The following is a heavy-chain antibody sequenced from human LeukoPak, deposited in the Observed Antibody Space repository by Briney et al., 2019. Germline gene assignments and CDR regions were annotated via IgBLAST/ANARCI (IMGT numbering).Heavy chain of an antibody. J-gene: IGHJ6*03. CDR3: ARAPAGHSSSSEEGYYYYYYMDV. CDR2: ISSSGSTI. D-gene: IGHD6-6*01. Sequence: GGSLRLSCAASGFTFSDYYMSWIRQAPGKGLEWVSYISSSGSTIYYADSVKGRFTISRDNAKNSLYLQMNSLRAEDTAVYYCARAPAGHSSSSEEGYYYYYYMDVWGKGTTVAVSS. CDR1: GFTFSDYY. V-gene: IGHV3-11*04.